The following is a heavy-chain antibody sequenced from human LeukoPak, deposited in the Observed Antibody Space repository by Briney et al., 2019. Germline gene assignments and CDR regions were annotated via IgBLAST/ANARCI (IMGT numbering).Heavy chain of an antibody. J-gene: IGHJ4*02. D-gene: IGHD6-13*01. Sequence: GGSLRLSCAASGFTFSTYAMSWVRQAPGKGLEGVSSISGSGGSTFYADSVKGRFTISRDNSKNTLYLQMNSLRAEDTAVYYCASHSSSWYGFDYWGQGTLVTVSS. CDR1: GFTFSTYA. CDR2: ISGSGGST. CDR3: ASHSSSWYGFDY. V-gene: IGHV3-23*01.